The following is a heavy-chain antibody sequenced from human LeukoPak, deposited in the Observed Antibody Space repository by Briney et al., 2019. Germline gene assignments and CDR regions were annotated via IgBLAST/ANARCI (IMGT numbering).Heavy chain of an antibody. D-gene: IGHD3-10*01. CDR3: ARTGSGMVRGELDY. CDR1: GFTFSSYS. J-gene: IGHJ4*02. CDR2: ISSSSSYI. Sequence: GGSLRLSCAASGFTFSSYSMNWVRQAPGKGLEWVSSISSSSSYIYYADSVKGRFTISRDNAKNSLYLQVNSLRAEDTAVYYCARTGSGMVRGELDYWGQGTLVTVSS. V-gene: IGHV3-21*01.